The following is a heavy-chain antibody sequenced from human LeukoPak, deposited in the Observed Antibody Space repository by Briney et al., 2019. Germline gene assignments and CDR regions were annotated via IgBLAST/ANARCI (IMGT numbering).Heavy chain of an antibody. V-gene: IGHV3-23*01. J-gene: IGHJ4*02. CDR3: TKGRMLGGVDY. Sequence: PGGSLRLSCAASGFTFSTYVMTWVRQAPGKGLEWVSAISGSGGSTYYADSVKGRFTISRDNSKNTLYLQMNSLRAEDTAVYYCTKGRMLGGVDYWGQGTLVTVSS. CDR2: ISGSGGST. D-gene: IGHD3-16*01. CDR1: GFTFSTYV.